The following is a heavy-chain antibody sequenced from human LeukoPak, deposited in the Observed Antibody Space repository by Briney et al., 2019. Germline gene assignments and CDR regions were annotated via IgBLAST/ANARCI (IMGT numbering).Heavy chain of an antibody. CDR1: GFTFSSYA. J-gene: IGHJ4*02. CDR2: ISYDGSNK. V-gene: IGHV3-30-3*01. CDR3: ARGGFDY. Sequence: GGSLRLSCAASGFTFSSYAMHWVRQAPGKGLEWVAVISYDGSNKYYADSVKGRFTISRDNSKNTLYLQMNSRRAEDTAVYYCARGGFDYWGQGTLVTVSS.